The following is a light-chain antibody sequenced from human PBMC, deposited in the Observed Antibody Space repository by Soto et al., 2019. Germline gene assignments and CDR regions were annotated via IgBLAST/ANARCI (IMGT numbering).Light chain of an antibody. CDR3: QQCGSSPKT. V-gene: IGKV3-20*01. CDR1: QSVSSSY. Sequence: EIVLTQSPGTLSLSPGERATLSCRASQSVSSSYLAWYQQKPGQTPRLLLYGASSRASGIPDRFSGGGSGTDVTPTISRLEPEDVAVYYCQQCGSSPKTFGQGTKVEI. CDR2: GAS. J-gene: IGKJ1*01.